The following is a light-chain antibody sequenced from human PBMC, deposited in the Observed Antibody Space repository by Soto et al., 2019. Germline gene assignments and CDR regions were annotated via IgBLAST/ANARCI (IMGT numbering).Light chain of an antibody. CDR3: QSYDSSLSGWV. J-gene: IGLJ3*02. CDR1: SSNIGAGYD. V-gene: IGLV1-40*01. CDR2: GNS. Sequence: QAVVTQPPSVSGAPGQRVTISCTGSSSNIGAGYDVHWYQQLPGTAPKLLIYGNSNRPSGVPDRFSGSKSGTSASLAITGLQAEDDDDYYCQSYDSSLSGWVFGGGTKRTVL.